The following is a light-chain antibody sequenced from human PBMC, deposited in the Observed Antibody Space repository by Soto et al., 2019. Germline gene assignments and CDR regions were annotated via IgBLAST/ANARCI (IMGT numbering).Light chain of an antibody. V-gene: IGKV2-30*01. CDR3: MQGRQWPYT. CDR1: QSLVDSDGNTF. Sequence: DIVITQSPFSLPVGLGDSASISFRSIQSLVDSDGNTFLSWFQQRPGQSPRRLIHRVYDRDSGVPDRFSGSGSGTDFTLRISRVEAEDIGVYYCMQGRQWPYTFGKWTKVDIK. J-gene: IGKJ2*01. CDR2: RVY.